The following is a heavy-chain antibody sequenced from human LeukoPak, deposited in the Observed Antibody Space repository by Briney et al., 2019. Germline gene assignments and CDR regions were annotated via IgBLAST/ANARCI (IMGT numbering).Heavy chain of an antibody. V-gene: IGHV3-21*01. D-gene: IGHD5-18*01. CDR3: ARDPGYSYGPEDI. CDR2: ISSSSYI. J-gene: IGHJ3*02. CDR1: GFTFSSYS. Sequence: GGSLRLSCAASGFTFSSYSMNWVRQAPGKGLEWVSSISSSSYIYYADSVKGRFTISRDNAKNSLYLQMNSLRAEDTAVYYCARDPGYSYGPEDIWGQGTMVTVSS.